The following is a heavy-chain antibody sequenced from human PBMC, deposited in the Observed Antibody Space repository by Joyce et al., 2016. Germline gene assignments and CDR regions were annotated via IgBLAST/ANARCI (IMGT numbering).Heavy chain of an antibody. CDR3: ARADYSFWIGYYIYFDH. CDR2: VYYSGRT. Sequence: QLQLQESGPGLVKPSETLSLTCTVSGASISSSSHYWGWIRQPPGKGLEWIGSVYYSGRTYYNPSLKSRVTISVNTSKSQFSLKLTSMTAADTAVYYCARADYSFWIGYYIYFDHWGQGTLVTVSS. V-gene: IGHV4-39*02. D-gene: IGHD3-3*01. CDR1: GASISSSSHY. J-gene: IGHJ4*01.